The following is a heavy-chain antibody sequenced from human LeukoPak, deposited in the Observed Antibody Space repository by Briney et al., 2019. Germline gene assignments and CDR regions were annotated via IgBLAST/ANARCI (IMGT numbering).Heavy chain of an antibody. J-gene: IGHJ4*02. CDR3: ARGRLPCSSTSCHARGPGLADY. D-gene: IGHD2-2*01. CDR1: GYTFNSYG. CDR2: ISAYNGNT. Sequence: ASVKVSCKASGYTFNSYGISWVRQAPGQGLEWMGWISAYNGNTNYAQKLQGRVTMTTHTSTSTAYMELRSLRSDDTAVYYCARGRLPCSSTSCHARGPGLADYWGQGTLVTVSS. V-gene: IGHV1-18*01.